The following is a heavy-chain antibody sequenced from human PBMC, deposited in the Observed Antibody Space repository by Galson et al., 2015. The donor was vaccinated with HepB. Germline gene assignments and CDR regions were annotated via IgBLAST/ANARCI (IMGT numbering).Heavy chain of an antibody. D-gene: IGHD2-15*01. Sequence: SLRLSCAASGFTFSSYWMSWVRQAPGKGLEWVADIKKDGSGKYYVDSVKGRFTISRDNSKNSLYLQMNSLRAEDTAVYYCARYYCSGGGCYLTTFDYWGQGTLVTVSS. J-gene: IGHJ4*02. CDR2: IKKDGSGK. CDR1: GFTFSSYW. V-gene: IGHV3-7*01. CDR3: ARYYCSGGGCYLTTFDY.